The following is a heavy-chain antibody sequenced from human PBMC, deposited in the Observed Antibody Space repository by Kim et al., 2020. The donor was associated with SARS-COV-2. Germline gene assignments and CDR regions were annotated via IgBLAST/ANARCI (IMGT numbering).Heavy chain of an antibody. CDR1: GFTFSNYG. V-gene: IGHV3-30*04. D-gene: IGHD1-26*01. Sequence: GGSLRLSCAASGFTFSNYGMHWVRQAPGKGLEWVAVISYDGSNKYYADSVKGRFTISRDNSKNTLYLQMNSLRAEDTAVYYCARPYSGSYSTHFDYWGQGTPRSVSS. J-gene: IGHJ4*02. CDR2: ISYDGSNK. CDR3: ARPYSGSYSTHFDY.